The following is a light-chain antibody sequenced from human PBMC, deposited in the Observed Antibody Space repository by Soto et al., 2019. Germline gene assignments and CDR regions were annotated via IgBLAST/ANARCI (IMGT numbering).Light chain of an antibody. CDR2: EGS. CDR1: SSDVGSYNF. CDR3: CSYAGSSTWV. Sequence: QSALTQPASVSGSPGQSITISCTGTSSDVGSYNFVSWYQQHPGKAPKLMIYEGSKRPSGVSNRFSGSKSGNTASLTISGLQAEDEADYYCCSYAGSSTWVFGGGTKVTV. J-gene: IGLJ3*02. V-gene: IGLV2-23*01.